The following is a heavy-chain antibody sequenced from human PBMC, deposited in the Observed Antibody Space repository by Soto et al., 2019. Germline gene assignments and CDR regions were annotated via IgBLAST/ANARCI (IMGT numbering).Heavy chain of an antibody. CDR1: GGTFSSYA. CDR2: IIPIFGTA. CDR3: ARDRAPRSDYYPYWFDP. Sequence: QVQLVQSGAEVKKPGSSVKVSCKASGGTFSSYAITWVRQAPGQGREWMGGIIPIFGTANYAQKFQGRVTITAEEATTPDYMDLSSLRSEDTAVYYCARDRAPRSDYYPYWFDPWSQETLINVSS. V-gene: IGHV1-69*12. D-gene: IGHD3-22*01. J-gene: IGHJ5*02.